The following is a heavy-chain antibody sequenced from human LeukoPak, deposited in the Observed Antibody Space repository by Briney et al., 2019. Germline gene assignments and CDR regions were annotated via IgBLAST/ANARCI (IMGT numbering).Heavy chain of an antibody. CDR1: GGSFSSYY. V-gene: IGHV4-34*01. CDR3: AREGIVGAYYFDY. J-gene: IGHJ4*02. Sequence: SETLSLTCAVYGGSFSSYYWSWIRQPPGKGLEWIGEINHSGSTNYNPSLKSRVTISVDTSKNQFSLKLSSVTAADTAVYYCAREGIVGAYYFDYWGQGTLVTVSS. D-gene: IGHD1-26*01. CDR2: INHSGST.